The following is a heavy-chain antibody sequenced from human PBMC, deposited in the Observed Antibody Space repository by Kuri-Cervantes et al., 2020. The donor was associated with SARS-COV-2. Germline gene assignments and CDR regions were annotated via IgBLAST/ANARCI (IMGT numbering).Heavy chain of an antibody. Sequence: GESLKISCAASGFTFSSYSMNWVRQAPGKGLEWVSYISSSSSTIYYADSAKGRFTISRDNAKNSLYLQMNSLRDEDTAVYYCAREGVTGTAYYYYYGMDVWGQGTTVTVSS. CDR3: AREGVTGTAYYYYYGMDV. CDR2: ISSSSSTI. V-gene: IGHV3-48*02. CDR1: GFTFSSYS. D-gene: IGHD1-7*01. J-gene: IGHJ6*02.